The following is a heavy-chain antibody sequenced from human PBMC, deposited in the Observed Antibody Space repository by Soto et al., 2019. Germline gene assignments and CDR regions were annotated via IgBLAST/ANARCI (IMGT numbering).Heavy chain of an antibody. V-gene: IGHV3-21*01. J-gene: IGHJ3*02. Sequence: GGSLRLSCAASGFTFSSYDMSWVRRAPGKGLEWVSCISSSSSYIYYADSVKGRFTISRDNAKNSLYLQMNSLRAEDTAVYYCARDDCTNGVCYPTAAFDIWGQGTMVTVSS. CDR1: GFTFSSYD. CDR3: ARDDCTNGVCYPTAAFDI. CDR2: ISSSSSYI. D-gene: IGHD2-8*01.